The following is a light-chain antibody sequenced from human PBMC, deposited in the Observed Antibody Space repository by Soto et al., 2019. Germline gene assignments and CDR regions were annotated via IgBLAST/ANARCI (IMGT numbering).Light chain of an antibody. CDR3: QVWDSSSDHPV. J-gene: IGLJ3*02. V-gene: IGLV3-21*02. CDR2: DDR. Sequence: SYVLTQPPSVSVAPGQTARITCGGDNIGHKSVHWYQQKSGQAPVLVLYDDRDRPSGIPQRFSGSNSVNTATLTISRVEAGDEADFYCQVWDSSSDHPVFGGGTKVTVL. CDR1: NIGHKS.